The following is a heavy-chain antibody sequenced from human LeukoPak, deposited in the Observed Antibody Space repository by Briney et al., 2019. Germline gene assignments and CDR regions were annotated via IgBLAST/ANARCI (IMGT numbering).Heavy chain of an antibody. CDR1: GFTFSSYE. CDR3: ARASPDYYDSSGYYRDY. CDR2: ISSSGSTI. J-gene: IGHJ4*02. V-gene: IGHV3-48*03. Sequence: GGSLRLSCAASGFTFSSYEMNWARQAPGKGLEWVSYISSSGSTIYYADSVKGRFTISRDNAKNSLYLQMNSLRAEDTAVYYCARASPDYYDSSGYYRDYWGQGTLVTVSS. D-gene: IGHD3-22*01.